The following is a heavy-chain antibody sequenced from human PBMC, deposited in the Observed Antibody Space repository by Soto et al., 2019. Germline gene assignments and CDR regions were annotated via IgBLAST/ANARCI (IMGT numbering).Heavy chain of an antibody. V-gene: IGHV3-30*18. CDR2: ISYDGSNK. D-gene: IGHD3-3*01. CDR3: AKDTVDYDFWSGYYPYYYYGMDV. CDR1: GFTFSSYG. Sequence: PGGSLRLSCAASGFTFSSYGMHWVRQAPGKGLEWVAVISYDGSNKYYADSVKGRFTISRDNSKNTLYLQMNSPRAEDTAVYYCAKDTVDYDFWSGYYPYYYYGMDVWGQGTTVTVSS. J-gene: IGHJ6*02.